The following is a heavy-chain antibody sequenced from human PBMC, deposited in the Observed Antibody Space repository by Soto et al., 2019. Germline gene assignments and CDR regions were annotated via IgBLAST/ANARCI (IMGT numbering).Heavy chain of an antibody. Sequence: SETLSFTCAIYGASLGGFHWTWLRQAPGKGLEWIGELIHGGSTNYNPSLKSRVSFSLDTSKNQFSLHLMSVTAADTAVYYCARSPLGYDYVRQTWREVGDSFDIWGRGTMVTVSS. CDR1: GASLGGFH. D-gene: IGHD3-16*01. J-gene: IGHJ3*02. CDR2: LIHGGST. CDR3: ARSPLGYDYVRQTWREVGDSFDI. V-gene: IGHV4-34*12.